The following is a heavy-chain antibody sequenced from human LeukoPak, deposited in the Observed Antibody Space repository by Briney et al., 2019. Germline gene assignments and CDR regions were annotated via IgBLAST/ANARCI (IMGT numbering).Heavy chain of an antibody. CDR2: IYYSGSI. CDR1: GGSISRGGYY. V-gene: IGHV4-31*03. CDR3: ARDRGYSYGCGAFDI. Sequence: SETLSLTCTVSGGSISRGGYYWSWIRQHPGKGLEYIGYIYYSGSIYYNPSLKSRVTISLDPSKNQFSLKLSSVTAADTAVYYCARDRGYSYGCGAFDIWGQGTMVTVSS. J-gene: IGHJ3*02. D-gene: IGHD5-18*01.